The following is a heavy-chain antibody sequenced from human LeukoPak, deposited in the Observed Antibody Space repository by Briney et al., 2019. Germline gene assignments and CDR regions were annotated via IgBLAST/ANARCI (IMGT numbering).Heavy chain of an antibody. CDR2: IIPIFGTA. D-gene: IGHD3-22*01. Sequence: SVKVSCKASGGTFSSYAISWVRQAPGQGLEWMGGIIPIFGTANYAQKFQGRVTITTDESTSTAYMELSSLRSEDTAVYYCAREQSRIGGNYYYYYMDVWGKGTTVTVSS. CDR3: AREQSRIGGNYYYYYMDV. J-gene: IGHJ6*03. V-gene: IGHV1-69*05. CDR1: GGTFSSYA.